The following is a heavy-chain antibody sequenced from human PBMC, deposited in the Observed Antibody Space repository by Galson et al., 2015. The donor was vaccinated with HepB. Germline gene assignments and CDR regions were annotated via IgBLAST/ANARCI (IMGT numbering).Heavy chain of an antibody. CDR2: ISSSSSTI. CDR3: ARARSSRRDMVRGVISPYFDY. CDR1: GFTFSSYS. J-gene: IGHJ4*02. D-gene: IGHD3-10*01. V-gene: IGHV3-48*02. Sequence: SLRLSCAASGFTFSSYSMNWVRQAPGKGLEWVSYISSSSSTIYYADSVKGRFTISKDNAKNSLYLQMNSLRDEDTAVYYCARARSSRRDMVRGVISPYFDYWGQGTLVTVSS.